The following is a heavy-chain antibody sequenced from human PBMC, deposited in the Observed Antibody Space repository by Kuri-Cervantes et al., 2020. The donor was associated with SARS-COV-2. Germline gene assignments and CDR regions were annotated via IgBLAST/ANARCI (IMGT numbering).Heavy chain of an antibody. Sequence: LRLSCTVSGGSISSYYSGWIRHPPGKGLEWIGYIYYSGSTNYSRSLKSRVTISVDTSKNQFSLKLSHVTAADTAVYYCAGGWVRAGVLIGDLDYWGQGTLVTVSS. CDR3: AGGWVRAGVLIGDLDY. V-gene: IGHV4-59*01. D-gene: IGHD3-10*01. CDR1: GGSISSYY. CDR2: IYYSGST. J-gene: IGHJ4*02.